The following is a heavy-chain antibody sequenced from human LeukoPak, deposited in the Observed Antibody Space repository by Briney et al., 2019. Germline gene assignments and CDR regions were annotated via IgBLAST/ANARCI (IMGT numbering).Heavy chain of an antibody. D-gene: IGHD6-19*01. V-gene: IGHV4-39*07. CDR1: GGSISSSSYY. CDR2: IYHDGNT. CDR3: ARDLYSSGWGYFDY. J-gene: IGHJ4*02. Sequence: SETLSLTCSVFGGSISSSSYYWGWVRQSPGKGLEWIASIYHDGNTFYNPSLKSRVAISVDTAKSQVSLRLSSVTAADTAVYYCARDLYSSGWGYFDYWGQGTLVTVSS.